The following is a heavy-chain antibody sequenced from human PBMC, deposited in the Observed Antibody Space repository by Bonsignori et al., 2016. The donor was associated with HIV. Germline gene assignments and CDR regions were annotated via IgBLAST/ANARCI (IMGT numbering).Heavy chain of an antibody. CDR1: GYTFTGYY. CDR2: INPNSGGT. V-gene: IGHV1-2*02. J-gene: IGHJ5*02. CDR3: ARVWLGSSWSNWFDP. Sequence: ASVKVSCKASGYTFTGYYMHWVRQAPGQGLEWMGWINPNSGGTNYAQKFQGRVTMTRDTSISTAYMELSRLRSDDTAVYYCARVWLGSSWSNWFDPWGPGNPGHRLL. D-gene: IGHD6-13*01.